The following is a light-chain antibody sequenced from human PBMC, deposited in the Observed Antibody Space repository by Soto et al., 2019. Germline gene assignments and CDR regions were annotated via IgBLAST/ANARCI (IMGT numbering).Light chain of an antibody. CDR1: QSVSSSH. J-gene: IGKJ1*01. Sequence: EIVLTQSPGTLSLYPGERATLSCRASQSVSSSHLAWYQQKPGQAPRLLIYGASSRATGIPDRFSGSGSGTDFTLTINRLEPEDFAVYYCQQYGSSLWPFGQGTKVEMK. CDR2: GAS. CDR3: QQYGSSLWP. V-gene: IGKV3-20*01.